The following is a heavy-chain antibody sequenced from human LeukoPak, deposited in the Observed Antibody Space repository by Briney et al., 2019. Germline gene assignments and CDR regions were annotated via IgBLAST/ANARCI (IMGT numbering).Heavy chain of an antibody. CDR3: ARLLAGSGYARDAFDI. D-gene: IGHD3-22*01. CDR1: GFTFNTYG. J-gene: IGHJ3*02. V-gene: IGHV3-30*02. Sequence: PGGSLRLSCAASGFTFNTYGMHWVRRAPGKGLEWVAFIRYDGSYKYYADSVKGRFTISRDNSKNTLYLQMNSLRAEDTAVYYCARLLAGSGYARDAFDIWGQGTMVTVSS. CDR2: IRYDGSYK.